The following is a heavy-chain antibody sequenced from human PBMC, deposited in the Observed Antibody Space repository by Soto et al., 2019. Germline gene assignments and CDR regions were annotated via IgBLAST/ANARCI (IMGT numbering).Heavy chain of an antibody. Sequence: SETLSLTCGFYGGPFSDDYWTWIRQPPGKGLEWIGEIYYSGSTNYNPSHKSRDNKTVDTTKNKISMKVSSVTAADTAVYYCARGRGTYYYYGVDVWGQGTTVT. CDR1: GGPFSDDY. J-gene: IGHJ6*02. V-gene: IGHV4-34*01. CDR3: ARGRGTYYYYGVDV. CDR2: IYYSGST. D-gene: IGHD1-26*01.